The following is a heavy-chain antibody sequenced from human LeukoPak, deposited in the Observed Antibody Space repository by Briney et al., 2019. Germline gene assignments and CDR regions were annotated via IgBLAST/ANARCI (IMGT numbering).Heavy chain of an antibody. V-gene: IGHV3-33*06. CDR3: AKDDRGGRSVYLDA. D-gene: IGHD3-22*01. CDR1: GFSFSSYG. Sequence: GGSLRLSCVASGFSFSSYGFHWVRRAPGKGLEWVAVIWHDGSAEFYADSVKGRFTISRDDSKDTIYLQMNSLRAEDTALYYCAKDDRGGRSVYLDAWGQGTLVTVSS. CDR2: IWHDGSAE. J-gene: IGHJ5*02.